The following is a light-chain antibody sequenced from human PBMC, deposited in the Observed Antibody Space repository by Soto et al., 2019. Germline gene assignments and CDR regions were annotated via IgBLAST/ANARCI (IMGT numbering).Light chain of an antibody. CDR3: QQSHITPYS. V-gene: IGKV1-39*01. J-gene: IGKJ2*03. Sequence: IQMTQSRSSLSTSVGDRFTITCRASQSISSNLPWYQHRPGEAPNLLIYGASSLPSGVPSRFSGSGFGTDFTLTISSLQREDFATYYCQQSHITPYSFGQGTKVDI. CDR2: GAS. CDR1: QSISSN.